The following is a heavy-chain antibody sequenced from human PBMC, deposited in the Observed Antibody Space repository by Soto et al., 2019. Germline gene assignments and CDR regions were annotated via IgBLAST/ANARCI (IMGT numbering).Heavy chain of an antibody. CDR1: GGSFSGYY. J-gene: IGHJ6*03. Sequence: SETLSLTCAVYGGSFSGYYWSWIRQPPGKGLEWIGEINHSGSTNYNPSLKSRVTISVDTSKNQFSLKLSSVTAADTAVYYCARMGVHRNYYYYYYMDVWGKGTTVTVSS. V-gene: IGHV4-34*01. CDR3: ARMGVHRNYYYYYYMDV. D-gene: IGHD3-16*01. CDR2: INHSGST.